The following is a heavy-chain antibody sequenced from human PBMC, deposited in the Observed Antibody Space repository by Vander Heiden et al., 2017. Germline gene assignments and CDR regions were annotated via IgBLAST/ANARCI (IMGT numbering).Heavy chain of an antibody. Sequence: QVRLVQSGAAVEKPGASVKVSCRASGYTFGDHYIHWMRQAPGHGLEGVACINPDMGVTYYSQKFQDKVTLTRDTSISTADMELRGLRSDDTAIYFCGREMFRGEIHLGGQGTPVTVSS. CDR1: GYTFGDHY. D-gene: IGHD2-21*01. CDR2: INPDMGVT. CDR3: GREMFRGEIHL. V-gene: IGHV1-2*02. J-gene: IGHJ4*02.